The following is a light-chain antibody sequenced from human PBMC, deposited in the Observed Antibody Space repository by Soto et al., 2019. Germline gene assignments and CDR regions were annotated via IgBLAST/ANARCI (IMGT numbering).Light chain of an antibody. Sequence: QSVLTQPASVSGSPGQSITTSCTGTSSDVGGYNYVSWYQQHPGKAPKLMIYDVSNRPSGVSNRFSGSKSGNTASLTISGLQAEDEADYYYSSYTSSSTVVFGGGTKLTVL. J-gene: IGLJ2*01. CDR1: SSDVGGYNY. CDR2: DVS. V-gene: IGLV2-14*01. CDR3: SSYTSSSTVV.